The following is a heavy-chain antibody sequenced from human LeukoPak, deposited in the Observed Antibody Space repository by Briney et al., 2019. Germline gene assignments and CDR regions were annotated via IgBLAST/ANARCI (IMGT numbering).Heavy chain of an antibody. CDR2: ISSSSRTI. V-gene: IGHV3-48*02. Sequence: GGSLRLSCAASGFTFSTYSMNWVRQPPGKGLEWISYISSSSRTIHYADSVKGRFTVSKADAQNSVYLQMNSLRDEDTAVYYCARDGPYGDYANSWGQGTLVTVSS. CDR1: GFTFSTYS. CDR3: ARDGPYGDYANS. D-gene: IGHD4-17*01. J-gene: IGHJ5*02.